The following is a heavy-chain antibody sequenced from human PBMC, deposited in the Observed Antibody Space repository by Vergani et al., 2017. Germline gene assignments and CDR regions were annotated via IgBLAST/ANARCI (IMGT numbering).Heavy chain of an antibody. CDR2: IHSSGTT. CDR3: ARDSWTSELRGVYCFDT. J-gene: IGHJ5*02. D-gene: IGHD3-10*01. CDR1: GGSITSGSFY. Sequence: QVHLQESGPGLVKPSETLSLTCTVSGGSITSGSFYWSWIRQPAGKGLEWIGRIHSSGTTNYNPSLKSRVTLSVDTSKNQLSLRMTSVTAADTAVYYCARDSWTSELRGVYCFDTWGQGTLVSVSS. V-gene: IGHV4-61*02.